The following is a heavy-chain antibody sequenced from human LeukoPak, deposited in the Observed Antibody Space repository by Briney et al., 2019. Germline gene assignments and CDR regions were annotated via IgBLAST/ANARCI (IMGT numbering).Heavy chain of an antibody. V-gene: IGHV4-61*01. J-gene: IGHJ3*02. D-gene: IGHD2-15*01. Sequence: LETLSLTCTVSGGSVTSGTYFLNWIRQAPGKGLEWIGCIDYNGRTNYNPSLKSRVTISVDTSKNQFSLKLSSVTAADTAVYYCARDLTDCSGGSCYVAFDIWGQGTMVTVSS. CDR2: IDYNGRT. CDR1: GGSVTSGTYF. CDR3: ARDLTDCSGGSCYVAFDI.